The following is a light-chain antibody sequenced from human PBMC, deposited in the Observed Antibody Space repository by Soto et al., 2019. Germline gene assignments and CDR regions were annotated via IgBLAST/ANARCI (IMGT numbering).Light chain of an antibody. V-gene: IGKV1-6*01. Sequence: AIQMTQSPSSLSSSVGDRVTITCLASQGIRNDLGWYQQKPGKAPNLLIYAASGLESGVPSTFSGSGSGTEFTLTISSVQPDDFATYFCQHYDTFSWTFGQGTKVDIK. J-gene: IGKJ1*01. CDR1: QGIRND. CDR2: AAS. CDR3: QHYDTFSWT.